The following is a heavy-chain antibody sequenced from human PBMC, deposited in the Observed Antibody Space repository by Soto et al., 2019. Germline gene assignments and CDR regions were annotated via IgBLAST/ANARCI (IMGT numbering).Heavy chain of an antibody. Sequence: SETLSLTCTVSGVSITSGDYYWNWIRQPPGKGLEWIGNIYYSGSTHYKPSLKSRVSISLDTSKNQFSLKLSSVTAADTAVYSCASVGGASMNWFDPWGQGTLVTVS. D-gene: IGHD3-3*01. CDR1: GVSITSGDYY. J-gene: IGHJ5*02. CDR2: IYYSGST. CDR3: ASVGGASMNWFDP. V-gene: IGHV4-30-4*01.